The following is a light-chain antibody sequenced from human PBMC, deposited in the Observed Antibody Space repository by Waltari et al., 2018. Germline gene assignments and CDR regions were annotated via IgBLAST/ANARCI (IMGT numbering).Light chain of an antibody. J-gene: IGLJ3*02. Sequence: QSALTQPRSVSGSPGQSVTISCTGTSSDVGGYNYVSWYQQHPGKAPKLILYDVTNRASGVPGRFSGSKSGNTASLTISGLQAEDEADYYCGSYADAYTAVFGGGTRVTVL. CDR2: DVT. CDR1: SSDVGGYNY. V-gene: IGLV2-11*01. CDR3: GSYADAYTAV.